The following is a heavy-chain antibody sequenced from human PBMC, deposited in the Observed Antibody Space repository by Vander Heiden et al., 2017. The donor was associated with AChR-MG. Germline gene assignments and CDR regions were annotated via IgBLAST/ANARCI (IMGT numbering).Heavy chain of an antibody. CDR1: GFTFSSYA. V-gene: IGHV3-23*01. Sequence: EVQLLESGGGLVQPGGSLRLSCAASGFTFSSYAMNWVRQAPGKGLEWVSTISGGGVNTYYADSVKGRFTVSRDNSKNTLYLQMNSLRAEDTAIYYCAKDWGIVVAPVRWFDPWGQGTLVTVSS. CDR2: ISGGGVNT. CDR3: AKDWGIVVAPVRWFDP. J-gene: IGHJ5*02. D-gene: IGHD2-2*01.